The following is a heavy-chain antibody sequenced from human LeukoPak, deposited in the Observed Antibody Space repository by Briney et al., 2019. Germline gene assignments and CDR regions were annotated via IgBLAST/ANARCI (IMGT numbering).Heavy chain of an antibody. V-gene: IGHV3-74*01. CDR3: ARPSGYYDSSVAFDI. CDR1: GFTFSSYW. CDR2: INSDGSST. Sequence: GGSLRLSCAASGFTFSSYWMHWVRQAPGKGLVWVSRINSDGSSTSYADSVKGRFTISRDNPKNTLYLQMNSLRAEDTAVYYCARPSGYYDSSVAFDIWGQGTMVTVSS. D-gene: IGHD3-22*01. J-gene: IGHJ3*02.